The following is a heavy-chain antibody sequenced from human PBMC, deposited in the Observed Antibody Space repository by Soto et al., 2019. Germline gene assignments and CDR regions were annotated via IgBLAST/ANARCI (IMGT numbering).Heavy chain of an antibody. V-gene: IGHV1-3*01. Sequence: GASVKVSCKASGYTFTSYAMHWVRQAPGQRLEWMGWINAGNGNTKYSQKFQGRVTITRDTSASTAYMELSSLRSEDTAVYYCAREGSVLIVVPAAIGREEYYHMDVWGKGTTVTVSS. D-gene: IGHD2-2*01. CDR3: AREGSVLIVVPAAIGREEYYHMDV. CDR1: GYTFTSYA. J-gene: IGHJ6*03. CDR2: INAGNGNT.